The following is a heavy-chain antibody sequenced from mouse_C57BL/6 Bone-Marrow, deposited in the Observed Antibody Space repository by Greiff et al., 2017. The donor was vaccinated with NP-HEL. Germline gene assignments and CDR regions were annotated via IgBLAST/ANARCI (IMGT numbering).Heavy chain of an antibody. J-gene: IGHJ4*01. CDR2: IYPGGGYT. CDR3: ARGGYYAMDY. CDR1: GYTFTNYW. V-gene: IGHV1-63*01. Sequence: VHLVESGAELVRPGTSVKMSCKASGYTFTNYWIGWAKQRPGHGLEWIGDIYPGGGYTNYNEKFKGKATLTADKSSSTAYMQFSSLTSEDSAIYYCARGGYYAMDYWGQGTSVTVSS.